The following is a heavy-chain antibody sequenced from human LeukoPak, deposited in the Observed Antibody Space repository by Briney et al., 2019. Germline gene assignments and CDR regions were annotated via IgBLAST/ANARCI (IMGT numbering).Heavy chain of an antibody. D-gene: IGHD5-12*01. J-gene: IGHJ4*02. CDR1: GFTFSSYG. CDR2: ISYDGSNK. CDR3: AQGNARRGSSGYDILDY. Sequence: PGGSLRLSCAASGFTFSSYGMHWVRPAPGKGLEWVAVISYDGSNKYYADSVKGRFTISRDNSKNTLYLQMNSLRAEDTAVYYCAQGNARRGSSGYDILDYWGQGTLVTVSS. V-gene: IGHV3-30*18.